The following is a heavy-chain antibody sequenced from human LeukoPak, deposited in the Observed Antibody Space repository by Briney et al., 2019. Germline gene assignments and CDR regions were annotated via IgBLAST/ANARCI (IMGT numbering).Heavy chain of an antibody. J-gene: IGHJ4*02. CDR2: IYTSGST. V-gene: IGHV4-61*02. CDR1: GGSISSGSYY. CDR3: AGSGSYYDYFDY. D-gene: IGHD3-10*01. Sequence: PSETLSLTCTVSGGSISSGSYYWSWIRQPAGKGLEWIGRIYTSGSTNYNPSLKSRVTISVDTSKNQFSLKLSSVTAADTAVYYCAGSGSYYDYFDYWGQGTLVTVSS.